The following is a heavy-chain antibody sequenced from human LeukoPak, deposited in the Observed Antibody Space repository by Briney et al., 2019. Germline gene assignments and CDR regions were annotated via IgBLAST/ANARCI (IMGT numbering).Heavy chain of an antibody. J-gene: IGHJ4*02. CDR2: IYFTGST. V-gene: IGHV4-39*07. CDR3: ARGGSYWDI. CDR1: GGSIRTTSYY. D-gene: IGHD3-10*01. Sequence: SETLSFTCSVSGGSIRTTSYYWGWIRQPPGRGLEWIGTIYFTGSTYHNPSLKSRVTMSVDLSKNEFSLNLSSVTAADTAVYYCARGGSYWDIWGQGSLVTVSS.